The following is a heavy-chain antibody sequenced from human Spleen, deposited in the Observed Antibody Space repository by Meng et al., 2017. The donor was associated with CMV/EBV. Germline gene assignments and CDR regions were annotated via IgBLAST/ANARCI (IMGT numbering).Heavy chain of an antibody. V-gene: IGHV3-48*03. CDR1: GFTFIHYE. D-gene: IGHD3-16*01. Sequence: GGSLRLSCAASGFTFIHYEMDWVRQAPGKGLEWISYISSAGETAHYADSVKGRFTISRDNAKNSLYLQMNSLRAEDTAVYYCARGGNYFEYWGQGTLVTVSS. CDR3: ARGGNYFEY. J-gene: IGHJ4*02. CDR2: ISSAGETA.